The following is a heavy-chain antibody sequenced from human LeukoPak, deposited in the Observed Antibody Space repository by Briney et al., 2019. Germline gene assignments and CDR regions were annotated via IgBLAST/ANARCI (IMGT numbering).Heavy chain of an antibody. CDR3: AAYCSSTSCLRNWFDP. D-gene: IGHD2-2*01. Sequence: PSETLSLTCTVSGGSISSSYYWGWIRPPPGKGLEWIGSIYYSGSTYYNPSLKSRVTISVDTSKNQFSLKLSSVTAADTAVYYCAAYCSSTSCLRNWFDPWGQGTLVTVSS. J-gene: IGHJ5*02. CDR1: GGSISSSYY. CDR2: IYYSGST. V-gene: IGHV4-39*01.